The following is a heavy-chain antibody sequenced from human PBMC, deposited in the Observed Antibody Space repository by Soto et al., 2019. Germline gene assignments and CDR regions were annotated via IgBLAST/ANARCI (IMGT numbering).Heavy chain of an antibody. D-gene: IGHD6-13*01. Sequence: GGSLRLSCEASGFTFSSHSMNWVRQAPGKGLDWISYITGITNTIDYADSVRGRFTISRDNAKNSLYLQMNSLTDEDTAVYYCARGGHSSSWLIDNWGQGTLVTVSS. V-gene: IGHV3-48*02. CDR1: GFTFSSHS. CDR3: ARGGHSSSWLIDN. CDR2: ITGITNTI. J-gene: IGHJ4*02.